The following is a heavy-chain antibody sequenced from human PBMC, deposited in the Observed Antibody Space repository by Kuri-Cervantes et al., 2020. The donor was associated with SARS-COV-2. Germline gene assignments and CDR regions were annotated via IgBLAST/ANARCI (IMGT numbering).Heavy chain of an antibody. J-gene: IGHJ5*02. V-gene: IGHV3-15*01. CDR1: GFTFSNAW. Sequence: GGSLRLSCAASGFTFSNAWMSWVRQAPGKGLEWVGRIKSKTDGGTTDYAAPVKGRFTISRDDSKNTLYLQMNSLRAEDTAVYYCAKDAEQWLVPERSWFDPWGQGTLVTVSS. D-gene: IGHD6-19*01. CDR2: IKSKTDGGTT. CDR3: AKDAEQWLVPERSWFDP.